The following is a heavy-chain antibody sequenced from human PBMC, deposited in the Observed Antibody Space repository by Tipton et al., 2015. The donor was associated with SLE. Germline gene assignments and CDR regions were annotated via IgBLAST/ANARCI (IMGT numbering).Heavy chain of an antibody. Sequence: TLSLTCAVYGGSFSSGGYYWSWIRQHPGRGLEWIGYIYYRGSTNYNPSLKSRVTISIDTSKNQFSLKLSSVTAADTAVYYCAREGITDYAMDVWGQGTTVIVSS. D-gene: IGHD1-14*01. J-gene: IGHJ6*02. V-gene: IGHV4-61*08. CDR1: GGSFSSGGYY. CDR3: AREGITDYAMDV. CDR2: IYYRGST.